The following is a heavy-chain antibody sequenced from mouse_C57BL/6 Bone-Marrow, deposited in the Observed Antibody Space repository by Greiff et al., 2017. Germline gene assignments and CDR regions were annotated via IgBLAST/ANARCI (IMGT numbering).Heavy chain of an antibody. Sequence: VQLQQSGAELVRPGTSVKVSCKASGYAFTNYLIEWVKQRPGQGLEWIGVINPGSGGTNYNEKFKGKATLTADKSSSTAYMQLSSLTSEDSAVXFCATSYYSNYVGAMDYWGQGTSVTVSS. CDR3: ATSYYSNYVGAMDY. J-gene: IGHJ4*01. V-gene: IGHV1-54*01. CDR1: GYAFTNYL. D-gene: IGHD2-5*01. CDR2: INPGSGGT.